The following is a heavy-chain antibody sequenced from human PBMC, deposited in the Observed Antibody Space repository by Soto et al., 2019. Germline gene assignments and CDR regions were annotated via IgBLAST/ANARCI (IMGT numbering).Heavy chain of an antibody. J-gene: IGHJ4*02. Sequence: QVQLVQSGAEEKKPGASVKVSCKASGYTFTSYAMHWVRQAPGQRREWMGWINAGNGNTKYSQKFQGRVTITRDTSASTAHMELSSLRSEDTAVYYCAGSIVVVTALDYWGQGTLVTVSS. CDR1: GYTFTSYA. V-gene: IGHV1-3*05. D-gene: IGHD2-21*02. CDR3: AGSIVVVTALDY. CDR2: INAGNGNT.